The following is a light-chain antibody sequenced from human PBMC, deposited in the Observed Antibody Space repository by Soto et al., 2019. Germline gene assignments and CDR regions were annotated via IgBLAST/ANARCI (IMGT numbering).Light chain of an antibody. CDR2: EGS. CDR3: CSYAGSSTFNWV. CDR1: SSDVGSYNL. V-gene: IGLV2-23*01. Sequence: QSALTQPASVSGSPGQSITISCTGTSSDVGSYNLASCYQQHPGKAPKLMIYEGSKRPSGVSNRFSGSKSGNTASLTISGLQAEDEADYYCCSYAGSSTFNWVFGGGTKLTVL. J-gene: IGLJ3*02.